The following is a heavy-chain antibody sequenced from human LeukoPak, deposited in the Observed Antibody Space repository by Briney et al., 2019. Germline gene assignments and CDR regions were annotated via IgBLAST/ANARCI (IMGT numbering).Heavy chain of an antibody. V-gene: IGHV3-33*01. CDR3: ARDEEGYYGSGSYYNDGFDY. CDR2: IWYDGSNK. D-gene: IGHD3-10*01. Sequence: GGSLRLSCAASGFTFSSYGMHWVRQAPGKGLEWVAVIWYDGSNKYYADSVKGRFTISRDNSKNTLYLQMNSLRAEDQAVYYCARDEEGYYGSGSYYNDGFDYWGQGTLVTVSS. J-gene: IGHJ4*02. CDR1: GFTFSSYG.